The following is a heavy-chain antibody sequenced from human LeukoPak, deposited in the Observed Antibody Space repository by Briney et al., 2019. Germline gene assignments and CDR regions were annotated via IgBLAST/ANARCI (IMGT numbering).Heavy chain of an antibody. J-gene: IGHJ4*03. CDR3: AKLAGIRGWFVYYFDY. CDR2: MSGRGDTS. CDR1: GFTFGTHA. V-gene: IGHV3-23*01. Sequence: GGSLRLSCAASGFTFGTHAMTWVRQAPGKGLEWVSGMSGRGDTSYYADSVKGRFTISRDNSKNTLFLQMNSLRAEDTAVYYCAKLAGIRGWFVYYFDYWGQGTTVTVSS. D-gene: IGHD6-19*01.